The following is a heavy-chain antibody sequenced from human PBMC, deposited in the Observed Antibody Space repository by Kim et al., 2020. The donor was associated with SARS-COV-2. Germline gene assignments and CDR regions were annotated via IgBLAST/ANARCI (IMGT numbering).Heavy chain of an antibody. D-gene: IGHD1-26*01. Sequence: GGSLRLSCAASGFTFSSYWMHWVRQAPGKGLVWVSRINSDGGTTSYADSVKGRLTISRDNAKSTLYLQMNSLRAEDTAVNYCASRRYTGTYYYFDYWGQG. V-gene: IGHV3-74*01. CDR3: ASRRYTGTYYYFDY. CDR2: INSDGGTT. CDR1: GFTFSSYW. J-gene: IGHJ4*02.